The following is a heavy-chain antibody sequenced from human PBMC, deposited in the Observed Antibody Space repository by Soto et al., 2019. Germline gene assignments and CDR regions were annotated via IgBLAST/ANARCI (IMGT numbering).Heavy chain of an antibody. Sequence: QVQLVESGGGVVQPGRSLRLSCAASGFTFSSYGMHWVRQAPGKGLEWVAVILYDGSNKYYADSVKGRFTISRDNSKNTLYLQMNSLRAEDTAVYYCAKARSGWYHDYWGQGTLVTVSS. V-gene: IGHV3-30*18. J-gene: IGHJ4*02. CDR1: GFTFSSYG. CDR2: ILYDGSNK. CDR3: AKARSGWYHDY. D-gene: IGHD6-19*01.